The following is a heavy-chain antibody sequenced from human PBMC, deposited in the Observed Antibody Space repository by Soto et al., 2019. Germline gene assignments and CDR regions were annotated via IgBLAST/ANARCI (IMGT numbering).Heavy chain of an antibody. J-gene: IGHJ4*02. Sequence: EVQLVESGGGLVQPGGSLRLSCAASNFTFSRYSMNWFRQAPGKGLEWVSYISSSTNTIYYADSVKGRFTISRDNAKSSLYLQMKSLRDEDTAVYYCARQLGSPSAGNFDYWGQGPLVTVSS. V-gene: IGHV3-48*02. CDR1: NFTFSRYS. D-gene: IGHD3-3*02. CDR3: ARQLGSPSAGNFDY. CDR2: ISSSTNTI.